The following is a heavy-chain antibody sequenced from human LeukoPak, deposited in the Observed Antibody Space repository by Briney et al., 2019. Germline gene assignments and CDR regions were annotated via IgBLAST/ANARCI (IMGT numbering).Heavy chain of an antibody. J-gene: IGHJ4*02. CDR1: GFTFSSYS. Sequence: GGSLRLPCAASGFTFSSYSMNWVREAPGNGLEGGSVIYSGGSTYYADSVRGRFTISRDNSKNSLYLQMNSLRAEDTAVYYCARDGGSAWFLDYWGQGTLVTVSS. CDR3: ARDGGSAWFLDY. D-gene: IGHD6-19*01. V-gene: IGHV3-66*01. CDR2: IYSGGST.